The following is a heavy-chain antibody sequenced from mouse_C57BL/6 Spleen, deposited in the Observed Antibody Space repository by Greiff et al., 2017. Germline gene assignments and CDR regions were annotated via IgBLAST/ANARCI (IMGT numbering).Heavy chain of an antibody. Sequence: QVQLQQPGAELVMPGASVKLSCKASGYTFTSYWMHWVKQRPGQGLEWIGEIDPSDSYTNYNQKFKGKSTLTVDKSSSTASMQRSSLSSEDSAVYYCARSYYYGSEAYWGQGTLVTVSA. CDR1: GYTFTSYW. V-gene: IGHV1-69*01. CDR3: ARSYYYGSEAY. J-gene: IGHJ3*01. D-gene: IGHD1-1*01. CDR2: IDPSDSYT.